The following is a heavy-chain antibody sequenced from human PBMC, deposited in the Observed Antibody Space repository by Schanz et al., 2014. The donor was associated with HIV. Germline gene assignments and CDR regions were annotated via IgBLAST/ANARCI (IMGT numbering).Heavy chain of an antibody. CDR3: ARAAFSSEYYYGMDV. J-gene: IGHJ6*02. Sequence: QVQLVQSGAEVKKPGSSVKVSCKASGGTFSIYAISWVRQAPGQGLEWMGGINPIFGTANYAQKFQGRVTIIADESTSTAYMELSSLRSADTAVYFCARAAFSSEYYYGMDVWGQGTTVTVSS. CDR1: GGTFSIYA. V-gene: IGHV1-69*01. CDR2: INPIFGTA. D-gene: IGHD3-3*02.